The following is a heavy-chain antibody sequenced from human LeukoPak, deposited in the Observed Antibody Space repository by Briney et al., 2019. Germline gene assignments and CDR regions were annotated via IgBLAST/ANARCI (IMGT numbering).Heavy chain of an antibody. CDR2: INPHSGGT. J-gene: IGHJ4*02. CDR1: GYTFTGYY. Sequence: GASVKVSCKASGYTFTGYYMHWVRQGPGQGLEWMGWINPHSGGTNYAQKFQGRVTLTRDTSISTAYMELSRLRSDDTAVYYCARDDSSGYYPVDYWGQGTLVTVSS. V-gene: IGHV1-2*02. D-gene: IGHD3-22*01. CDR3: ARDDSSGYYPVDY.